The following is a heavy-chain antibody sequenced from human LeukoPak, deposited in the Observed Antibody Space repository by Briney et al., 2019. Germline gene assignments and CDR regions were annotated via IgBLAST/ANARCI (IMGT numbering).Heavy chain of an antibody. D-gene: IGHD5-24*01. J-gene: IGHJ4*02. CDR1: GFTFSSYA. V-gene: IGHV3-30-3*01. CDR3: ARGPRDGYLDY. CDR2: ISYDGSNK. Sequence: GGSLRLSCAASGFTFSSYAMHWVRQAPGKGLEWVAVISYDGSNKYYADSVKGRFTISRDNSKNTLYLQMNSLRSEDTAVYYCARGPRDGYLDYWGQGTLVTVSS.